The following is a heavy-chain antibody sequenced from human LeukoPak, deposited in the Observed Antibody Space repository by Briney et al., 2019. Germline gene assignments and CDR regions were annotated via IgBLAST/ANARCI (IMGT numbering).Heavy chain of an antibody. D-gene: IGHD1-1*01. J-gene: IGHJ3*02. CDR3: ASRQLGSIFLDI. CDR2: IYHSGST. Sequence: KASETLSLTCTVSGGSISCGCYYWTWIRQPPGKGLEWTGYIYHSGSTYYNPSLKSRVTISVDTSKNQFSLKLSSVTAADTAVYYCASRQLGSIFLDIWGQGTMVTVSS. V-gene: IGHV4-30-2*01. CDR1: GGSISCGCYY.